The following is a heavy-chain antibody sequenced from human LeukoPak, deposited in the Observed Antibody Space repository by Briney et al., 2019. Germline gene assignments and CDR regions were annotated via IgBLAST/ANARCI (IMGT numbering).Heavy chain of an antibody. D-gene: IGHD2-2*01. V-gene: IGHV3-30*02. CDR3: AANTSPVGFHFGY. J-gene: IGHJ4*02. CDR1: GFSFSSYG. CDR2: IRYDGSDK. Sequence: PGGSLRLSCAASGFSFSSYGMHWVRQAPGKGLEWVAFIRYDGSDKYSADSVKGRVTISRDNSRNTLYLQMNSLRPDDTALYYCAANTSPVGFHFGYWGQGTLVTVSS.